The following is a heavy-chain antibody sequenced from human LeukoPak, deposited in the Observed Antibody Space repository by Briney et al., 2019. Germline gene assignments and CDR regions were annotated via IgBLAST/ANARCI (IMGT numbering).Heavy chain of an antibody. D-gene: IGHD1-1*01. V-gene: IGHV3-53*01. CDR3: AREPTTNCFDS. Sequence: GGSLRLSCEASGFTVNSDYMNWVRQAPGKGLEWVSVVYSDDTTYYADSVRGRFTISRDNAKNSLFLQMNSLRDEDTAVYYCAREPTTNCFDSWGQGTLVTVSS. CDR2: VYSDDTT. CDR1: GFTVNSDY. J-gene: IGHJ5*01.